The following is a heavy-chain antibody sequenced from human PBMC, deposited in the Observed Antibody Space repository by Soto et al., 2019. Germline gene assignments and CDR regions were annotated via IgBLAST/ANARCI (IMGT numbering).Heavy chain of an antibody. D-gene: IGHD2-15*01. J-gene: IGHJ4*02. CDR3: SRDVVVGANALNY. V-gene: IGHV3-7*01. Sequence: GGSLRLSFAASGFNFSNYWMTWVRQAPGKGLEWVANIKEDGSEKHYVDSGKGRFTISRDNAKNSLYLQMNSLIVEDTAVDFCSRDVVVGANALNYWGQGAMVTVSS. CDR1: GFNFSNYW. CDR2: IKEDGSEK.